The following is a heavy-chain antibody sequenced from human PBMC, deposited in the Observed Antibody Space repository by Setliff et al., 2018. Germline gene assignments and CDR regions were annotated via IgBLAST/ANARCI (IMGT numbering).Heavy chain of an antibody. CDR2: VDPEDGHT. CDR3: TTGLRHGVPYFDL. V-gene: IGHV1-69-2*01. D-gene: IGHD3-10*01. Sequence: ASVKVSCKASGYTFTDYYMHWVQQAPGKGLEWMGRVDPEDGHTKYAEKFQGSITISADMSLDIAHMELGSLTSEDTAVYYCTTGLRHGVPYFDLWGQGTLVTVSS. CDR1: GYTFTDYY. J-gene: IGHJ4*02.